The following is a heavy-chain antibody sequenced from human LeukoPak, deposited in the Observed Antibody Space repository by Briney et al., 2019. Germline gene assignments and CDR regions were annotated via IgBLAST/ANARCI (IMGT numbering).Heavy chain of an antibody. Sequence: KSSETLSLTCTVSGGSISSSNYYWGWIRQSPGKGLEWIGNIYYRGDTYYNPSLKSRVTISVDTSKNQFSLKLSSVTAADTAVYYCARRGWMVGCYFDYWGQGTLVTVSS. V-gene: IGHV4-39*01. CDR3: ARRGWMVGCYFDY. D-gene: IGHD3-10*01. CDR1: GGSISSSNYY. J-gene: IGHJ4*02. CDR2: IYYRGDT.